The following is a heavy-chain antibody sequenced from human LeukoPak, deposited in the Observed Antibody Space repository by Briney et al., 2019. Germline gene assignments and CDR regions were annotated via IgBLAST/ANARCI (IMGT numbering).Heavy chain of an antibody. CDR3: AREMIRDYVWGSYRLFDY. V-gene: IGHV1-2*02. CDR1: GYTFTGYY. CDR2: INPNSGGT. Sequence: ASVKVSCKASGYTFTGYYMHWVRQAPGQGLEWMGWINPNSGGTNYAQKFQGRVTMTRDTSISTAYMELSRLRSHDTAVYYCAREMIRDYVWGSYRLFDYWGQGTLVTVSS. J-gene: IGHJ4*02. D-gene: IGHD3-16*02.